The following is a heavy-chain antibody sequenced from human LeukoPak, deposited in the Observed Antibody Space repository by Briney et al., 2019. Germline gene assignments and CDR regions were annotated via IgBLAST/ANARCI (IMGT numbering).Heavy chain of an antibody. Sequence: GGSLRLSCAASGFTFSGFAMSWVRRTPRKGLEWVSGISGSGDNTLYADSVKGRFTISRDNSKNTLYLEMNSLRAEDTAIYYCAKMKGHPLPKYYMDVWGQGTTVTVSS. D-gene: IGHD1-26*01. V-gene: IGHV3-23*01. CDR2: ISGSGDNT. J-gene: IGHJ6*01. CDR1: GFTFSGFA. CDR3: AKMKGHPLPKYYMDV.